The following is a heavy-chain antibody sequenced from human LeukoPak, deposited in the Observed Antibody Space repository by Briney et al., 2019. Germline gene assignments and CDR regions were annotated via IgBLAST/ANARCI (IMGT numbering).Heavy chain of an antibody. Sequence: SEILSLTCTVTGGSRSPYYWSWIRQPPGKGLEGIGYIYHSGSTEYNPSLKSRVTISLDTSKNQFSLKLSSVTPADTAVYYCAGDYKTLAYWGQGTLVTVSS. J-gene: IGHJ4*02. D-gene: IGHD3-16*01. CDR2: IYHSGST. V-gene: IGHV4-59*01. CDR1: GGSRSPYY. CDR3: AGDYKTLAY.